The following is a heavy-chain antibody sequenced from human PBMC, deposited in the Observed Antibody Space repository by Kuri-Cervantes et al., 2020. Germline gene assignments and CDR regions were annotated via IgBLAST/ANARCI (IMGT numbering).Heavy chain of an antibody. J-gene: IGHJ4*02. Sequence: SGPTLVKPTQTLTVTCTFSGFSLSTSGVGVGWIRQPPGKALEWLARIDWDDDKFYSTSLRTRLTISKDTSKNQVVLTMTNMDPVDTATYYCARMGEVCSSISCYYVDYWGQGTLVTVSS. V-gene: IGHV2-70D*14. CDR1: GFSLSTSGVG. CDR2: IDWDDDK. D-gene: IGHD2-2*01. CDR3: ARMGEVCSSISCYYVDY.